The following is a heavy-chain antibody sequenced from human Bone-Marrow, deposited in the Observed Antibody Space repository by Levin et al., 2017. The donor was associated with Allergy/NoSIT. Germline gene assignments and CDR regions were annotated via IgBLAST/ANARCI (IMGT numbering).Heavy chain of an antibody. CDR2: ISGNGGST. J-gene: IGHJ4*02. V-gene: IGHV3-23*01. CDR3: AKNFYYDSSGLFDY. Sequence: GESLKISCVGSGFTFFSHAMSWVRQAPGKGLEWVSTISGNGGSTYYADSVKGRFTISRDNSKNTVYLQMISLRGDDTAVYFCAKNFYYDSSGLFDYWGQGIPVSVSS. CDR1: GFTFFSHA. D-gene: IGHD3-22*01.